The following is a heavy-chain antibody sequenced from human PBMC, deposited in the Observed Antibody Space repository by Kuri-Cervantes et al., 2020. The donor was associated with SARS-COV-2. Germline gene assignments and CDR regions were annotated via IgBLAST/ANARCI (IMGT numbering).Heavy chain of an antibody. CDR3: AKLGSRRHYED. CDR2: ISGSGGST. CDR1: GFTFSSYA. J-gene: IGHJ4*02. Sequence: GESLKISCAASGFTFSSYAMSWVRQAPGKGLEWVSAISGSGGSTYYADSVKGRFTISRDNSKNTLYLQMNSLRAEDTAVYYCAKLGSRRHYEDWGQGTLVTVPS. D-gene: IGHD4-17*01. V-gene: IGHV3-23*01.